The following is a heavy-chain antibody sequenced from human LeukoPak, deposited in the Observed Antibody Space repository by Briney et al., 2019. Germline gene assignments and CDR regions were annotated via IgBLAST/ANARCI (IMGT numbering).Heavy chain of an antibody. CDR2: ISSSSSYI. J-gene: IGHJ5*02. Sequence: GGSLRLSCAASGFTFSSYSMNWVRQAPGKGLEWVSSISSSSSYIYYADSVKGRFTISRDNAKNSLYLQMNSLRVEDTAVYFCARDRAANQDWVEFDPWGQGTPVIVSS. CDR3: ARDRAANQDWVEFDP. D-gene: IGHD3/OR15-3a*01. CDR1: GFTFSSYS. V-gene: IGHV3-21*01.